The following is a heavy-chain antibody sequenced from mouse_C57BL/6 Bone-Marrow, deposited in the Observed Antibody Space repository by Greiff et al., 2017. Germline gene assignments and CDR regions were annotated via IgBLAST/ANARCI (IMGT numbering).Heavy chain of an antibody. D-gene: IGHD1-1*01. Sequence: EVMLVESGGGLVQSGRSLRLSCATSGFTFSDFYMEWVRQAPGKGLEWIAASRNKANDYTTEYSASVKGRFIVSRDTSQSILYLQMNALRAEDTAIYYCARDAYYGSSPYYYAMDYWGQGTSVTVSS. J-gene: IGHJ4*01. CDR1: GFTFSDFY. V-gene: IGHV7-1*01. CDR3: ARDAYYGSSPYYYAMDY. CDR2: SRNKANDYTT.